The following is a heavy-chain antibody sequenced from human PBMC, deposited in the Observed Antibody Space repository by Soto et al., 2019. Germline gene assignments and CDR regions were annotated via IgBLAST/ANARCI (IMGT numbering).Heavy chain of an antibody. CDR3: ARGWGYDSSAYYYAY. V-gene: IGHV1-69*01. D-gene: IGHD3-22*01. J-gene: IGHJ4*02. Sequence: QVQLVQSGAEVRKPGSSVKVSCKASGGTFSRHAISWVRQAPGQGLEWMGGIIPMFGTANHAQKFQGRVTIIADESTSTAYMELSSLRSEDTAIYYCARGWGYDSSAYYYAYWGQGTLVIVSS. CDR1: GGTFSRHA. CDR2: IIPMFGTA.